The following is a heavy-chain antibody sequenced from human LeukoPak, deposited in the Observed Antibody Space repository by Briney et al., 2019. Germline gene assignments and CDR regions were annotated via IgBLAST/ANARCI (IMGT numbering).Heavy chain of an antibody. CDR2: INHSGST. V-gene: IGHV4-34*01. J-gene: IGHJ4*02. Sequence: SETLSLTCAVYGGSFSGYYWSWIRQPPGKRLEWIGEINHSGSTNYNPSLKSRVTISVDTSKNQFSLKLSSVTAADTAVYYCARESRRGYSYEKKGPLRGRFDYWGQGTLVTVSS. D-gene: IGHD5-18*01. CDR3: ARESRRGYSYEKKGPLRGRFDY. CDR1: GGSFSGYY.